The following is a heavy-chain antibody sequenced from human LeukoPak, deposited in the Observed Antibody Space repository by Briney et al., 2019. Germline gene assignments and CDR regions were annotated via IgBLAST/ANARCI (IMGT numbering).Heavy chain of an antibody. CDR2: VRYDGSNK. CDR3: AKYYRESSGASPLDY. D-gene: IGHD3-22*01. V-gene: IGHV3-30*02. CDR1: GFSFSSYG. Sequence: GGSLRLSCVASGFSFSSYGMYWVRQAPGKGLEWVAFVRYDGSNKYYADSVKGRFTISRDNYKSVLDLQMNSLTVEDTGVYYCAKYYRESSGASPLDYWGQGTRVTVSS. J-gene: IGHJ4*02.